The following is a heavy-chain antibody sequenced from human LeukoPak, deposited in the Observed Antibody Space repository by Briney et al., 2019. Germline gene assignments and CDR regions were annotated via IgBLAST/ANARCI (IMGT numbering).Heavy chain of an antibody. CDR3: AADSGVYSGYEFDY. Sequence: ASVKVSCKXSGYTFTGYYMHWVRQAPRQGLEWMGRINPNSGGTNYSQKFQGRVTMTRDTSISTAYMELSRLRSDDTAVYYCAADSGVYSGYEFDYWGQGTLVTVSS. J-gene: IGHJ4*02. D-gene: IGHD5-12*01. CDR1: GYTFTGYY. V-gene: IGHV1-2*06. CDR2: INPNSGGT.